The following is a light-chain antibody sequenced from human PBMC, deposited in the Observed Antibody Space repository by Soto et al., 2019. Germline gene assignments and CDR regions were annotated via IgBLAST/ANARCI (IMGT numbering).Light chain of an antibody. CDR2: GAS. V-gene: IGKV3-15*01. CDR3: QQYNNWPYT. Sequence: EIVMTQSPATLSVSPGERATLSCRASQSVSSNLAWYQQKPGQAPRLLIYGASTRATGIPARFSGSGSGTEFTLTISSRQSEDFAVYYCQQYNNWPYTFGQRTKLEIK. J-gene: IGKJ2*01. CDR1: QSVSSN.